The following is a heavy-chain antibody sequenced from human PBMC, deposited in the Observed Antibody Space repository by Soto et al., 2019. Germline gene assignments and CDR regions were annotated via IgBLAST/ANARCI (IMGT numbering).Heavy chain of an antibody. CDR1: GGTDGTYS. Sequence: QVQLVQSGAELKKPGSSVKVSCKVSGGTDGTYSINWVRQAPGQGLEWMGAIIPILSTTNYAQRFQGRVTITAAKATATGYLELTSLKFEDTAVYYCASRAMAVTWFDPWGQGTLVTVSS. V-gene: IGHV1-69*06. CDR2: IIPILSTT. D-gene: IGHD6-19*01. CDR3: ASRAMAVTWFDP. J-gene: IGHJ5*02.